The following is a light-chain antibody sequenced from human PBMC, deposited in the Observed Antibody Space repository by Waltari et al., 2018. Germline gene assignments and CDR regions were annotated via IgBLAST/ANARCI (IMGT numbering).Light chain of an antibody. CDR2: GAS. V-gene: IGKV3-15*01. Sequence: EIVMAQSPASLSVSAGERAMFSCRASQSVTTNVAWYQQKPGQPPRLLIYGASTRATDIPARFSGSGSGTEFTLTITSPQSEDVGVYYCHQYNDGPPFNFGQGTKLEIK. J-gene: IGKJ2*01. CDR3: HQYNDGPPFN. CDR1: QSVTTN.